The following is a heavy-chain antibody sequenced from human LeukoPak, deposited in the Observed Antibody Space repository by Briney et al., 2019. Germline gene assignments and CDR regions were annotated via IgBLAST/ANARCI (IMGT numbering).Heavy chain of an antibody. CDR1: RFTFSSYA. Sequence: GGSVRLSCAASRFTFSSYAMQWLRPAPGKGREGVAVISYGVSNKFYADYVKVRFTISRDNPKNTLYLQMNSLRAEDTAVYSCARASYDSSGSYLYYFDYWGKGTLVTVST. CDR3: ARASYDSSGSYLYYFDY. D-gene: IGHD3-22*01. J-gene: IGHJ4*02. CDR2: ISYGVSNK. V-gene: IGHV3-30*04.